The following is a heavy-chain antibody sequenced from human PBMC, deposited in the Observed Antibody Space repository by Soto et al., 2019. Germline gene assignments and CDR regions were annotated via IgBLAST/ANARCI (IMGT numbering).Heavy chain of an antibody. V-gene: IGHV3-23*01. D-gene: IGHD2-15*01. CDR1: GFTFSSYA. CDR2: ISGSGGGT. J-gene: IGHJ3*02. CDR3: AKDAGYCSGGNCYSYHDAFDI. Sequence: GGSLRLSCAASGFTFSSYAMTWVRQAPGKGLEWVSAISGSGGGTYYADSVKGRFTISRDNSKNTLYLQLNSLRAEDTAVYYCAKDAGYCSGGNCYSYHDAFDIWGQGTLVTVSS.